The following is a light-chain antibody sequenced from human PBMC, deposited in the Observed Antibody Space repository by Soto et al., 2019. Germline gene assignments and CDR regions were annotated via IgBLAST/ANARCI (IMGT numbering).Light chain of an antibody. CDR1: QSISTW. J-gene: IGKJ2*01. Sequence: DIQMTQSPSTVSASVGDGVTITCRASQSISTWLAWYQQKPGKAPNLLIYDVSTLESGGPSGFSGSGSGTEYTLTISSLHPNDSATYYYQQYNSYPYTFVQGTKLEIK. CDR3: QQYNSYPYT. CDR2: DVS. V-gene: IGKV1-5*01.